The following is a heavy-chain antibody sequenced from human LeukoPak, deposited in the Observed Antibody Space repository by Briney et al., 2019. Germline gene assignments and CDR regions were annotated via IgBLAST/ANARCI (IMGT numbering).Heavy chain of an antibody. V-gene: IGHV3-23*01. Sequence: GGSLRLSCAASGFTFSSYAMSGLGQAPGKGLEWLSAISGSGGSTYYADSVKGRFTSSRVNSKNTLYLHMNSLRAADTAVYYCTPPGVGATPHYYYYMAVSDKETTVTVSS. CDR2: ISGSGGST. D-gene: IGHD1-26*01. CDR3: TPPGVGATPHYYYYMAV. J-gene: IGHJ6*03. CDR1: GFTFSSYA.